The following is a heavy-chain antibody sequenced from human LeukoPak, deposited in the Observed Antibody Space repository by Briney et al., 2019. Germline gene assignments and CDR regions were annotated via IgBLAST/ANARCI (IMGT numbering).Heavy chain of an antibody. D-gene: IGHD2-2*01. CDR2: INHSGST. CDR1: GGSFSGYY. Sequence: SETLSLTCAVYGGSFSGYYWSWIRQPPGKGLEWIGEINHSGSTNYNPSLKSRVTISVDTSKNQFSLKLSSVIAADTAVYYCARAMPDCSSTSCYSVWGQGTLVTVSS. J-gene: IGHJ4*02. CDR3: ARAMPDCSSTSCYSV. V-gene: IGHV4-34*01.